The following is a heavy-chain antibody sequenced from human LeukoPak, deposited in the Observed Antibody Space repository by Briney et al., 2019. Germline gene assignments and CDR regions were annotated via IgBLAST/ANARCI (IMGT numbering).Heavy chain of an antibody. CDR3: AREDDLYYYDSSGYLTPVSALQH. Sequence: ASVKVSCKASGYTFTSYAMNWVRQAPGQGLEWMGWINTNTGNPTYAQGFTGRFVFSLDTSVSTAYLQISSLKAEDTAVYYCAREDDLYYYDSSGYLTPVSALQHWGQGTLVTVSS. CDR1: GYTFTSYA. CDR2: INTNTGNP. D-gene: IGHD3-22*01. V-gene: IGHV7-4-1*02. J-gene: IGHJ1*01.